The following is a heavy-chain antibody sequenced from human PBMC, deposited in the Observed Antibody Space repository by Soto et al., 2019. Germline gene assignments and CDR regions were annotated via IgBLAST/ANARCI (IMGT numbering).Heavy chain of an antibody. J-gene: IGHJ4*02. CDR1: GFTFSSYA. D-gene: IGHD2-21*01. CDR3: ARQGVALELDF. Sequence: GGSLRLSSAASGFTFSSYAMSWVRQAPGKGLEWVSAISGSGGSTYYADSVKGRFTISRDNSKNTLYLQMNSLRAEDTAVYYCARQGVALELDFWGQGTLVTVSS. V-gene: IGHV3-23*01. CDR2: ISGSGGST.